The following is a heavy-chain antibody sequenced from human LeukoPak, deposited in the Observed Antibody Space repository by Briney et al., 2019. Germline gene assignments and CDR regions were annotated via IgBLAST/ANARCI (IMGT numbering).Heavy chain of an antibody. J-gene: IGHJ4*02. CDR2: INPNSGGT. CDR3: ARGHSSGYHGVDY. Sequence: ASVKVSCKASGYTFISYGISWVRQAPGQGLEWMGWINPNSGGTNYAQKFQGRVTMTRDTSISTAYMELSRLRSDDTAVYYCARGHSSGYHGVDYWGQGTLVTVSS. CDR1: GYTFISYG. V-gene: IGHV1-2*02. D-gene: IGHD3-22*01.